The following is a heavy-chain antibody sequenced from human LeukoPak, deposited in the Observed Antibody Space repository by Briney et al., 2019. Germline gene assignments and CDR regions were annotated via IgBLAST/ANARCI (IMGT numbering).Heavy chain of an antibody. V-gene: IGHV3-23*01. D-gene: IGHD3-10*01. CDR2: IRGSGGST. J-gene: IGHJ4*02. Sequence: GGSLRLSCEASGFTFSRYGMSWVRQAPGKGLEWVSAIRGSGGSTYYADSVKGRFTISRDNSKNTVYLQMNSLRAEDTAVYYCAKGPRTVRFGDRHKGMFDYWGQGTLVTVSS. CDR3: AKGPRTVRFGDRHKGMFDY. CDR1: GFTFSRYG.